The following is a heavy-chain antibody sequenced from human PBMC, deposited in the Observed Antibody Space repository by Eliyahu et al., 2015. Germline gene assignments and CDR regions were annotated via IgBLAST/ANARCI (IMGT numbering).Heavy chain of an antibody. CDR1: GFTFYSYA. V-gene: IGHV3-23*01. CDR2: ISDSGGTT. CDR3: AKGAERYFYHGLDV. J-gene: IGHJ6*02. Sequence: EVQLLESGGGLVXPGEXLRLSCAAXGFTFYSYAMGWVRQAPGKGVXWVAAISDSGGTTYYADSLRDRLTISRDNSKNTLYLQINSLRGEDTALYYCAKGAERYFYHGLDVCGQGTTVTVSS.